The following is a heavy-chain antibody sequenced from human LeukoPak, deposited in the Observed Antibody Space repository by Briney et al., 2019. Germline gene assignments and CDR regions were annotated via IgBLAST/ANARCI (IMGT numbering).Heavy chain of an antibody. CDR1: GGSISSYY. CDR2: IYYSGST. V-gene: IGHV4-59*08. J-gene: IGHJ4*02. D-gene: IGHD5-24*01. Sequence: SETLSLTCTVSGGSISSYYWSWIRQPTGKGLEWIGYIYYSGSTNYNPSLKSRVTISVDTSKNQFSLKLSSVTAADTAVYYCARSSDGYIFDYWGQGTLVTVSS. CDR3: ARSSDGYIFDY.